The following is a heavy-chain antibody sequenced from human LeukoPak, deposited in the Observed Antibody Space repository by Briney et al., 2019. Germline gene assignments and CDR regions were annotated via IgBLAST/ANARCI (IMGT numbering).Heavy chain of an antibody. Sequence: PGRSLRLSCAASGFTFSSYGMHWVRQAPGKGLEWVAVIWYDGTNKYYADSVKGRFTISRDNSKNTLYLQMNSLRAEDTAVYHCARVRSGGTYYDYWGQGTLVTVSS. J-gene: IGHJ4*02. CDR1: GFTFSSYG. V-gene: IGHV3-33*01. D-gene: IGHD2-15*01. CDR2: IWYDGTNK. CDR3: ARVRSGGTYYDY.